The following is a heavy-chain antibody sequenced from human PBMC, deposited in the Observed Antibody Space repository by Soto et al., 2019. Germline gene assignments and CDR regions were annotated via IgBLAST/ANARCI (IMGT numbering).Heavy chain of an antibody. CDR3: SRVVVLLAVAAPYMYFDL. D-gene: IGHD6-19*01. V-gene: IGHV3-48*01. CDR1: GFTFSSYS. Sequence: GGSLRLSSAASGFTFSSYSMNWVRQAPGKGLEWVSYISSSSSTIYYADSVKGRFTISRDNAKKSLYLQMNSLRAEDTAVYYCSRVVVLLAVAAPYMYFDLSGRGTLVTVSS. CDR2: ISSSSSTI. J-gene: IGHJ2*01.